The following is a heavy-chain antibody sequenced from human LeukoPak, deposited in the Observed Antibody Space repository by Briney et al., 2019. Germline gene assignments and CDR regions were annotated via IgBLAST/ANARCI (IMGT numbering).Heavy chain of an antibody. CDR1: SINSNRYY. D-gene: IGHD4-23*01. J-gene: IGHJ4*02. CDR3: ARAGTRVGSFDY. CDR2: IYNGGSC. V-gene: IGHV4-31*03. Sequence: SETLFLTCTGSINSNRYYWGWIRQHPGKGLERIGYIYNGGSCYYNPSIKVRVNIQGDTSNNQFSRNLSSVTAADTAIYYCARAGTRVGSFDYWGQGTLGTVSS.